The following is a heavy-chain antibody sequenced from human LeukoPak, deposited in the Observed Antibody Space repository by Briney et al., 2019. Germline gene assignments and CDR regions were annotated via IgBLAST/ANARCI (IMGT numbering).Heavy chain of an antibody. CDR1: GYTFTDYY. J-gene: IGHJ4*02. V-gene: IGHV1-2*02. CDR3: AVAPGDY. D-gene: IGHD2-21*01. CDR2: INPNSDYT. Sequence: ASVRVSCKASGYTFTDYYIHWVRQAPGQGLEWMGWINPNSDYTFYAQKFQGRVTLTRDTSITTVYMELTTLTSEDTALYYCAVAPGDYWGQGTLVSVSA.